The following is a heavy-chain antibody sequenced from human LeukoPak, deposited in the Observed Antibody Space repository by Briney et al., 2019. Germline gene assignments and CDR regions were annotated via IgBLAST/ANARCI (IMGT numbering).Heavy chain of an antibody. Sequence: PGGSLRLSCAASGFTFSSYAMSWVRQAPGKGLEWVSAISGSGGSTYYADSVKGRFTISRDNSKNTLYLQMNSLRAEDTAVYYCANPQYYYDSSGYSDWGQGTLVTVSS. V-gene: IGHV3-23*01. J-gene: IGHJ4*02. D-gene: IGHD3-22*01. CDR1: GFTFSSYA. CDR2: ISGSGGST. CDR3: ANPQYYYDSSGYSD.